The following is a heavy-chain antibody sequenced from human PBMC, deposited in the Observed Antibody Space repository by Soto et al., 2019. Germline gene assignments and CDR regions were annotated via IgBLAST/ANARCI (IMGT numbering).Heavy chain of an antibody. CDR3: AKLTGIQLWSKGSLDY. J-gene: IGHJ4*02. V-gene: IGHV3-23*01. Sequence: PGGSLILSCTASGFTFSSYSMSWVRQAPGERLEWVSATSGSGGSTYHADSVKGRFTISRDNSKNTLYLQMNSLRAEDTAVYYCAKLTGIQLWSKGSLDYWGQGTLVTVSS. D-gene: IGHD5-18*01. CDR1: GFTFSSYS. CDR2: TSGSGGST.